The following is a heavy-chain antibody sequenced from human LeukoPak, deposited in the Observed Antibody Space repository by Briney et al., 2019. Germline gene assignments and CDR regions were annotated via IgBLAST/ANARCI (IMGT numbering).Heavy chain of an antibody. J-gene: IGHJ6*03. D-gene: IGHD2/OR15-2a*01. CDR3: ARLTPTTLSLYYYYMDV. V-gene: IGHV4-34*01. Sequence: SETLSLTCAVYGGSFSGYYWSWIRQPPGKGLEWIGEINHSGSTNYNPSLKSRVTISVDTSKNQFSLKLTSVTAADTAVYYCARLTPTTLSLYYYYMDVWGKGTTVTVSS. CDR1: GGSFSGYY. CDR2: INHSGST.